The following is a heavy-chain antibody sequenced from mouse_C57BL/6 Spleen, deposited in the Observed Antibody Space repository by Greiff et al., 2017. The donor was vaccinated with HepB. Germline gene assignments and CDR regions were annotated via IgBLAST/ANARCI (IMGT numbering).Heavy chain of an antibody. CDR2: IDPANGNT. CDR3: ASLPHPSYYFDY. V-gene: IGHV14-3*01. Sequence: EVQLQQSVAELVRPGASVKLSCTASGFNIKNTYIHWVKQRPEQGLEWIGRIDPANGNTKYAPKFQGKATITADTSSNTAYLQLSSLTSEDTAIYYCASLPHPSYYFDYWGQGTTLTVSS. J-gene: IGHJ2*01. CDR1: GFNIKNTY. D-gene: IGHD2-1*01.